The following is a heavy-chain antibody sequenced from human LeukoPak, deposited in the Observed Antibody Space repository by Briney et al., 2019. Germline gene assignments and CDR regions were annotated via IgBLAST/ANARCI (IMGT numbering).Heavy chain of an antibody. D-gene: IGHD6-19*01. CDR1: GFTFSGDS. Sequence: GGSLRLSCAASGFTFSGDSMSWVRQAPGKGLEWVANINQDGSEKHYVDSVEGRFTLSRDNAQNSLYLQMNSLRAEDTAVYYCGRDRGWYDYWGQGTLVTVSS. J-gene: IGHJ4*02. CDR2: INQDGSEK. CDR3: GRDRGWYDY. V-gene: IGHV3-7*05.